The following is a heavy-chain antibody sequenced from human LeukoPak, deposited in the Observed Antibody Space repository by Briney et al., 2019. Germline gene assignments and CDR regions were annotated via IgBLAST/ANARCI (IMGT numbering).Heavy chain of an antibody. CDR1: GGSSSGYY. Sequence: SETLPLTCAVYGGSSSGYYWNWIRQPPGKGLEWIGEINQSGSTNYNPSLKSRVTISFDTSKNQFSLKLSSVTAADTAVYYCARGRAFFDWGQGTLVTVSS. CDR3: ARGRAFFD. J-gene: IGHJ4*02. V-gene: IGHV4-34*01. CDR2: INQSGST. D-gene: IGHD3-3*02.